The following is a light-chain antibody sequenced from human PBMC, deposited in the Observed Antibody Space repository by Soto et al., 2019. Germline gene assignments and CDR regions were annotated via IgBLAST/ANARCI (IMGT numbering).Light chain of an antibody. V-gene: IGKV3D-20*02. J-gene: IGKJ4*01. CDR1: QSISSNY. Sequence: EIVVTQSPDTLSLSPGERATLSCRVSQSISSNYLAWYQQKPGQAPRLLIYGASGRATGIPDRFSGGGSGTNFTLTISRLEPEDFVVYYCQQYKNWPSGLTFGGGTKVQIK. CDR2: GAS. CDR3: QQYKNWPSGLT.